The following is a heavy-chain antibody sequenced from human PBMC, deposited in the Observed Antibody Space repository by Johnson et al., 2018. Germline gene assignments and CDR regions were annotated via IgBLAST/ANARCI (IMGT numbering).Heavy chain of an antibody. Sequence: QVQLVQSGGGVVQPGRSLRLSCAASGFTFSSYGLPWVRQAPGKGLECVAVISYDGSNKYYADSVKGRFTISRDNSKNTQYLQMNSLRSEDTALYYFAKDTRDCTNGVCYYYYYYMDVWGKGTTVTVSS. CDR2: ISYDGSNK. D-gene: IGHD2-8*01. CDR3: AKDTRDCTNGVCYYYYYYMDV. J-gene: IGHJ6*03. V-gene: IGHV3-30*18. CDR1: GFTFSSYG.